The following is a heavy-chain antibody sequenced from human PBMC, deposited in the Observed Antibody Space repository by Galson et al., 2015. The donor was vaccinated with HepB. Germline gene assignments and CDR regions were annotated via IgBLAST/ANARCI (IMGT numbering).Heavy chain of an antibody. CDR3: ATYNWNSYFDY. J-gene: IGHJ4*02. V-gene: IGHV1-24*01. CDR1: GYTLTELS. D-gene: IGHD1-7*01. Sequence: SVKVSCKVSGYTLTELSMHWVRQAPGKGLEWMGGFDRELGERMNAQKFQGRVTMTEDTSTDTAHMELSSLRSEDTAVYYCATYNWNSYFDYWGQGTLVTVSS. CDR2: FDRELGER.